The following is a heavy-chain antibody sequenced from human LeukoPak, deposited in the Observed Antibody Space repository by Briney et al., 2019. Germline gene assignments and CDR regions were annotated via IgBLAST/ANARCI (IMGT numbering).Heavy chain of an antibody. CDR2: IYYSGST. CDR1: GGSISSYY. CDR3: ARHGNGAFDI. J-gene: IGHJ3*02. D-gene: IGHD1-1*01. V-gene: IGHV4-59*08. Sequence: SETLSLTCTISGGSISSYYWSWIRQPPGKGLEWIGFIYYSGSTNYSPSLKSRVTISVDTSKNQFSLKLTSVTAADTAVYYCARHGNGAFDIWGQGTMVTVSS.